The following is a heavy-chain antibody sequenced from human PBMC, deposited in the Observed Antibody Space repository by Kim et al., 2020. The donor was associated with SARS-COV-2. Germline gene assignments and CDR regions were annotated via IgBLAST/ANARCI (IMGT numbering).Heavy chain of an antibody. D-gene: IGHD4-17*01. Sequence: RTNDNPSLKCRVTISVDKSKNQCSLKRSSVTAADTAVYYCASLYYGESDYWGQGTLVTVSS. J-gene: IGHJ4*02. V-gene: IGHV4-4*02. CDR2: RT. CDR3: ASLYYGESDY.